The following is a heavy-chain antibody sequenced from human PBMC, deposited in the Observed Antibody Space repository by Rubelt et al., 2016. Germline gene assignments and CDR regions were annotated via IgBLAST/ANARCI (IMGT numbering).Heavy chain of an antibody. CDR3: ARGYGGLQGSFDY. CDR2: INHNGST. D-gene: IGHD3-10*01. J-gene: IGHJ4*02. V-gene: IGHV4-34*02. CDR1: GGSFSGYY. Sequence: QVHLQQWGAGLLKPSETLSLTCAVSGGSFSGYYWSWIRQPPGKGLEWLGEINHNGSTNYNPSLQSRVPISVDTSKHQFSLRLRSVTAADTAVYYCARGYGGLQGSFDYWGQGILVTVSS.